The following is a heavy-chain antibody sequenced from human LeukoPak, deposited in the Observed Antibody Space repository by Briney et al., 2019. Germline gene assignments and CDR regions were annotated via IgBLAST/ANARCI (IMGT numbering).Heavy chain of an antibody. Sequence: SETLSLTCTVSGVSINSHYWSWIRQPPGKGLEWIGFIYDGGSANYKSSLKGRVTMTVDTSKNQFSLKLNSVSAADTAVYYCARVLQNYYHMDVWGKGTTVTVSS. D-gene: IGHD3-3*01. V-gene: IGHV4-59*11. CDR1: GVSINSHY. CDR3: ARVLQNYYHMDV. J-gene: IGHJ6*03. CDR2: IYDGGSA.